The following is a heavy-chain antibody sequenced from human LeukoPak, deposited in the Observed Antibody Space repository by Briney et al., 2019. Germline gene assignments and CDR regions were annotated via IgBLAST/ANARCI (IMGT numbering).Heavy chain of an antibody. V-gene: IGHV3-64*01. CDR3: ATDGDYHDY. CDR1: GFTFSSYA. D-gene: IGHD2-8*01. CDR2: ISSNGGST. Sequence: GGSLRLSCAASGFTFSSYAMHWVRQAPGKGLEYVSAISSNGGSTYYANSVKGRFTISRDNSKNTLYLQMGSLRAEDMAVYYRATDGDYHDYWGQGTLVTVSS. J-gene: IGHJ4*02.